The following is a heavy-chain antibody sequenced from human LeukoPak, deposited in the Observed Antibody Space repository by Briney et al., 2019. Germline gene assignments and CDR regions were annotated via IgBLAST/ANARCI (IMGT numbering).Heavy chain of an antibody. Sequence: VASVKVSCKASGYTFTSYAMHWVRQAPGQRLEWMGWINAGNGNTKYSQKFQGRVTITRDTSASTAYMELSSLRSEDTAVYYCARDGFGELLPDYWGQGTLVTVSS. CDR2: INAGNGNT. D-gene: IGHD3-10*01. V-gene: IGHV1-3*01. CDR3: ARDGFGELLPDY. CDR1: GYTFTSYA. J-gene: IGHJ4*02.